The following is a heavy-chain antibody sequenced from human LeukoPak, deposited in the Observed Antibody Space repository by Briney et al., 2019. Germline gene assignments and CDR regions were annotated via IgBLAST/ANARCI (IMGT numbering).Heavy chain of an antibody. D-gene: IGHD3-3*01. CDR3: ARGGITIFGVVYYYYYGMDV. J-gene: IGHJ6*02. CDR2: IYPNSGNT. V-gene: IGHV1-8*01. Sequence: ASVKVSCKASGYTFTSCDINWVRQATGQGLEWMGWIYPNSGNTGSAQKFQGRVTMTRNTSISTAYMELSSLRSEDTAVYYCARGGITIFGVVYYYYYGMDVWGQGTTVTVSS. CDR1: GYTFTSCD.